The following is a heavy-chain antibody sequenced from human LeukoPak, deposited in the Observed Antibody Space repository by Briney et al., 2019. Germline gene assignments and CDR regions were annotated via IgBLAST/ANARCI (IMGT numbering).Heavy chain of an antibody. CDR1: GFTFSSSW. Sequence: GGSLRLSCAASGFTFSSSWMSWVRQAPGKGLEWVASINQDGGEIHYVDSVKGRFTISRDNTKNSLYLQMNSLTAEDTAVHYCVREHHPGGWFYPCGQGTLVSVSS. V-gene: IGHV3-7*03. CDR2: INQDGGEI. D-gene: IGHD3-10*01. CDR3: VREHHPGGWFYP. J-gene: IGHJ5*02.